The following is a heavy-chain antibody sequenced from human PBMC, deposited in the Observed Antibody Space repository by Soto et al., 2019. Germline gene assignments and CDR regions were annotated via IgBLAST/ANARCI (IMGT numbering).Heavy chain of an antibody. J-gene: IGHJ4*02. CDR2: IYYSGST. D-gene: IGHD2-2*01. CDR3: ARLVVVPAASFDY. Sequence: SETLSLTCTVSGGSISSGGYYWSWIRQHPGKGLEWIGYIYYSGSTYYNPSLKSRVTISVDTSKNQFSLKLSSVTAADTAVYYCARLVVVPAASFDYWGQGTLVTVSS. V-gene: IGHV4-31*03. CDR1: GGSISSGGYY.